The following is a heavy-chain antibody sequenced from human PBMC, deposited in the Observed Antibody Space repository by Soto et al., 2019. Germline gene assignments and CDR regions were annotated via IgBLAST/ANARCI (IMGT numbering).Heavy chain of an antibody. D-gene: IGHD6-13*01. CDR1: GYSFTSYR. CDR3: ATGGTSVAAAGYGMDV. V-gene: IGHV5-51*01. Sequence: GESLKISCKGSGYSFTSYRSGWVRQMPGKGLEWMGIIYPGDSDTRYSPSFQGQVTISADKSISTAYLQWSSLKASDTAMYYCATGGTSVAAAGYGMDVWGQGTTVTVSS. CDR2: IYPGDSDT. J-gene: IGHJ6*02.